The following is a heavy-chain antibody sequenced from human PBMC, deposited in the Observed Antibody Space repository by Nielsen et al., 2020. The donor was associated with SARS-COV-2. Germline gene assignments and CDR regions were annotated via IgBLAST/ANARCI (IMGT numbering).Heavy chain of an antibody. CDR3: ASPYYYDSSLHAFDI. J-gene: IGHJ3*02. Sequence: SLKISCAASGFTFDDYAMHWVRQAPGKGLEWVSGISWNSGSIGYADSVKGRFTISRDNSKNTLYLQMNSLRAEDTAVYYCASPYYYDSSLHAFDIWGQGTMVTVSS. D-gene: IGHD3-22*01. V-gene: IGHV3-9*01. CDR1: GFTFDDYA. CDR2: ISWNSGSI.